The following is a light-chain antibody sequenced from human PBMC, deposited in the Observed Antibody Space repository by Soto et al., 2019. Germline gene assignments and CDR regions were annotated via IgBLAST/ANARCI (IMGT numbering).Light chain of an antibody. CDR3: QKYDSAPLT. J-gene: IGKJ3*01. CDR1: QGTSKS. CDR2: AAS. Sequence: DIQMTQSPTSLTASVGDRVTITCRASQGTSKSLAWYQQRPGKAPKPLIYAASTLQSGVPSRFSGGGSGTDFTLTVSSLQPEDVATYYCQKYDSAPLTFGPGTKVDIK. V-gene: IGKV1-27*01.